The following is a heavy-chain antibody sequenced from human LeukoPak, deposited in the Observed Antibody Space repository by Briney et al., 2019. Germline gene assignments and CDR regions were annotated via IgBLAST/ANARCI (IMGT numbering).Heavy chain of an antibody. V-gene: IGHV3-30-3*01. CDR3: AKVKYSSSWLDAFDI. CDR2: ISYDGSNK. J-gene: IGHJ3*02. Sequence: QPGRSLRLSCAASGFTFSSYAMHWVRQAPGKGLEWVAVISYDGSNKYYADSVKGRFTISRDNSKNTLYLQMNSLRAEDTAVYYCAKVKYSSSWLDAFDIWGQGTMVTVSS. D-gene: IGHD6-13*01. CDR1: GFTFSSYA.